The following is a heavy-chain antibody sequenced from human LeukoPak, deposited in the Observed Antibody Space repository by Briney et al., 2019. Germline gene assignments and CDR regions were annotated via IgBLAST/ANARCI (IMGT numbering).Heavy chain of an antibody. CDR2: ISWNKGSI. Sequence: GGSLRLSCAASGFTFDDYAMHWVRQAPGKGLEWVSGISWNKGSIDYADSVKGRFTISRDNAKNSLYLQMNNLRAEDTALYYCAKDIASDSSGFDYWGQGTLVTVSS. CDR1: GFTFDDYA. CDR3: AKDIASDSSGFDY. J-gene: IGHJ4*02. D-gene: IGHD3-22*01. V-gene: IGHV3-9*01.